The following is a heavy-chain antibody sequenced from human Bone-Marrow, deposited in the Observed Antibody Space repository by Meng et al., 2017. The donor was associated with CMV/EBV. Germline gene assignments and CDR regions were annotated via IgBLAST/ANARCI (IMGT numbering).Heavy chain of an antibody. D-gene: IGHD3-16*01. CDR2: IYYSGST. CDR3: ARGGIPPRYFDY. CDR1: GGSISSYY. J-gene: IGHJ4*02. V-gene: IGHV4-59*12. Sequence: SETLSLTCTVSGGSISSYYWSWIRQPPGKGLEWIGYIYYSGSTNYNPSLKSRVTISVDTSKNQFSLKLSSVTAADTAVYYCARGGIPPRYFDYWGQGTLVTVSS.